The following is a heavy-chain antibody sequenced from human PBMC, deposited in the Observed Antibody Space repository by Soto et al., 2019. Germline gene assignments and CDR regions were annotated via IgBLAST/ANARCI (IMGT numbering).Heavy chain of an antibody. CDR2: ISAYNGNT. CDR1: GYTFTSYG. V-gene: IGHV1-18*01. D-gene: IGHD6-19*01. Sequence: ASVKVSCKASGYTFTSYGISWVRQAPGQGLEWMGWISAYNGNTNYAQKLQGRVTMTTDTSTSTAYMELRSLRSDDTAVYYCARDDPIAVAGTDYYYYGMDVWGQGTTVTV. J-gene: IGHJ6*02. CDR3: ARDDPIAVAGTDYYYYGMDV.